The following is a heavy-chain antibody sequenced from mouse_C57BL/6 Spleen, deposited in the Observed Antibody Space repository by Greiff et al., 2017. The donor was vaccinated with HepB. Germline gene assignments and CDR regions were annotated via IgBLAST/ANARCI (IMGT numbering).Heavy chain of an antibody. Sequence: VKLMESGAELVRPGASVTLSCKASGYTFTDYEMHWVKQTPVHGLEWIGAIDPETGGTAYNQKFKGKAILTADKSSSTAYMELRSLTSEDSAVYYCTSYDGYPAWFAYWGQGTLVTVSA. D-gene: IGHD2-3*01. CDR1: GYTFTDYE. CDR3: TSYDGYPAWFAY. J-gene: IGHJ3*01. V-gene: IGHV1-15*01. CDR2: IDPETGGT.